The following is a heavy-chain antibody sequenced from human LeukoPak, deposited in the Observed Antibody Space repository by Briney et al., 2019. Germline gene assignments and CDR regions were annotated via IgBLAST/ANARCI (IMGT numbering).Heavy chain of an antibody. CDR1: GGSISSGDYY. D-gene: IGHD3-22*01. V-gene: IGHV4-61*08. CDR2: FYYSGST. Sequence: PSETLSLTCTVSGGSISSGDYYWSWIRQPPGKGLEWIGYFYYSGSTNYNPSLKSRVTISVDTSKNQFSLKLSSVTAADTAVYYCAKTRGSGYFDYWGQGTLVTVSS. CDR3: AKTRGSGYFDY. J-gene: IGHJ4*02.